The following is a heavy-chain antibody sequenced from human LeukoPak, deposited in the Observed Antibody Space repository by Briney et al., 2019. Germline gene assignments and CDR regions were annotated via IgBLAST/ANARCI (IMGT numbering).Heavy chain of an antibody. J-gene: IGHJ3*02. D-gene: IGHD2-2*01. CDR1: GGSISSGSYY. Sequence: PSETLSLTCTVSGGSISSGSYYWSWIRQPAGKGLEWIGRIYTSGSTNYNPSLKSRVTISVDTSNNQFSLKLSSVTAADTAVYYCARGTGYCSSTSCYSEDAFDIWGQGTMVTVSS. CDR2: IYTSGST. V-gene: IGHV4-61*02. CDR3: ARGTGYCSSTSCYSEDAFDI.